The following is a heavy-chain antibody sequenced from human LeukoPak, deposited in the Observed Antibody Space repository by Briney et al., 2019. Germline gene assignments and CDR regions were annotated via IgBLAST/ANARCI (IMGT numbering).Heavy chain of an antibody. CDR2: INPDSGST. Sequence: GASVTVSCKASGYTFTNSYMHWVRQAPGQGLEWMGIINPDSGSTTHANKFRGRVAITTDMSTATVYMELSSLTYEDTAVYYCAKERTPSVDIVSTGRLGYYFDYWGQGTLVTVSS. V-gene: IGHV1-46*01. J-gene: IGHJ4*02. CDR1: GYTFTNSY. D-gene: IGHD5/OR15-5a*01. CDR3: AKERTPSVDIVSTGRLGYYFDY.